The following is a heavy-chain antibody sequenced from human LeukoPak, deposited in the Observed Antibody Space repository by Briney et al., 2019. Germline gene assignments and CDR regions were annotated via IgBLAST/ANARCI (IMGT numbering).Heavy chain of an antibody. D-gene: IGHD3-10*01. CDR1: GGTFSSYA. CDR3: ARVAPYYGSGSYYNLLFDY. V-gene: IGHV1-69*06. J-gene: IGHJ4*02. Sequence: ASVKVSCKASGGTFSSYAISWVRLAPGQGLEWMGGNIPIFGTANYAQKFQGRVTITADKSTSTAYMELSSLRSEDTAVYYCARVAPYYGSGSYYNLLFDYWGQGTLVTVSS. CDR2: NIPIFGTA.